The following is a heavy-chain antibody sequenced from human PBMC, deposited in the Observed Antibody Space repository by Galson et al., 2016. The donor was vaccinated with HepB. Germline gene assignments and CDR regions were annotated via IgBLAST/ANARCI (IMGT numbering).Heavy chain of an antibody. V-gene: IGHV4-38-2*01. CDR3: ARGNFRFPRAEANHIDY. J-gene: IGHJ3*01. CDR2: ISHSGTT. CDR1: GYSLSSGYF. D-gene: IGHD4-23*01. Sequence: SETLSLTCAVSGYSLSSGYFWGWIRQPPGKGLEWIGSISHSGTTYYNPSLKSRVTISVDTSKNQFSLKLSSVTAADTAVYYCARGNFRFPRAEANHIDYWGQGTMVTVSS.